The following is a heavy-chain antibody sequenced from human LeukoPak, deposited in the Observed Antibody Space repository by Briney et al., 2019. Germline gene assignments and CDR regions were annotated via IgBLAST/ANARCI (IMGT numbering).Heavy chain of an antibody. Sequence: GGSLRLSCAASGFTFSNAWMSWVRQAPGKGLEWVGRIKRKSDGGTIDYAAPVKDRFTISRDDSKNTLYLQMNSLNTEDTAVYHCTTGRYYPDYWGQGTLVTVSS. V-gene: IGHV3-15*01. J-gene: IGHJ4*02. D-gene: IGHD3-10*01. CDR3: TTGRYYPDY. CDR2: IKRKSDGGTI. CDR1: GFTFSNAW.